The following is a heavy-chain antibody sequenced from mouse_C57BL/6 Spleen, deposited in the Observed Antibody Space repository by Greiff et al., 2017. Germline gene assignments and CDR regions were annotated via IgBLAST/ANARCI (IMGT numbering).Heavy chain of an antibody. J-gene: IGHJ4*01. CDR3: ARSGYYGSLYYAMDY. CDR2: IDPSDSYT. D-gene: IGHD2-2*01. Sequence: QVQLQQPGAELVKPGASVKLSCKASGYTFTSYWMQRVKQRPGQGLEWIGEIDPSDSYTNYNQKFKGKATLTVDTSSSTAYMQLSSLTSEDSAVYYCARSGYYGSLYYAMDYWGQGTSVTVSS. CDR1: GYTFTSYW. V-gene: IGHV1-50*01.